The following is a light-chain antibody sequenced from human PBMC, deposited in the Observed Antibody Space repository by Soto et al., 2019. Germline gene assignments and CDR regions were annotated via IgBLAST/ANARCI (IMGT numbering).Light chain of an antibody. CDR2: GAS. J-gene: IGKJ1*01. Sequence: EIVLTQSPGPLSLSPGERDTLSCRASQSVSSSYLAWYQQKPGQAPRLLIYGASSRATGIPDRFSGSGSGTDFPLTISRLEPEDFAVYYCQQYGSSPWTFGQGTKVQIK. CDR1: QSVSSSY. CDR3: QQYGSSPWT. V-gene: IGKV3-20*01.